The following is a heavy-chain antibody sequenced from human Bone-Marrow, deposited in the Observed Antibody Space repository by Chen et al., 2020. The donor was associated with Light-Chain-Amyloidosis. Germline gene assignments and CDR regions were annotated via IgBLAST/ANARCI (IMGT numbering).Heavy chain of an antibody. Sequence: EVQLVESGGGLLQRGGSLSLSCAASGFSVSSNYMTWVRQAPGKGLECVSAIYSGGSTYHADSVKGRFTISRDNSKNTLYLQMNSLRAEDTAVYYCARKTDSGGSGDYWGQGALVTVSS. CDR3: ARKTDSGGSGDY. J-gene: IGHJ4*02. CDR2: IYSGGST. V-gene: IGHV3-53*01. D-gene: IGHD2-15*01. CDR1: GFSVSSNY.